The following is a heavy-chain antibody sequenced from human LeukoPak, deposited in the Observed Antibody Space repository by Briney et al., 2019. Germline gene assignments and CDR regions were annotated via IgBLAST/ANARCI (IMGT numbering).Heavy chain of an antibody. CDR2: ISSDGSST. J-gene: IGHJ4*02. CDR1: GFTFSTYW. CDR3: ARGYSGSYRVDY. V-gene: IGHV3-74*01. D-gene: IGHD1-26*01. Sequence: GGSLRLSCAASGFTFSTYWMSWVRQAPGKGLVWVSRISSDGSSTTYADSVKGRFTISRDNAKNTLYLQMNSLRAEDTAVYYCARGYSGSYRVDYWGQGTLATVSS.